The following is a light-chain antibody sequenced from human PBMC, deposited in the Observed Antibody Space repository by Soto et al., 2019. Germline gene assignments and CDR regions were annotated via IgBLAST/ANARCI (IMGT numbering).Light chain of an antibody. V-gene: IGLV2-8*01. Sequence: QSALTQPPSASGSPGQSVTISCTGTSSDVGGYNYVSWYQQHPGKAPKLMIYEVSKRPSGVPDRFSGSKSGNTASLTVSGLQAEDEGDYYCSSFAGSNNLRMFGGGTKVTVL. CDR2: EVS. J-gene: IGLJ3*02. CDR3: SSFAGSNNLRM. CDR1: SSDVGGYNY.